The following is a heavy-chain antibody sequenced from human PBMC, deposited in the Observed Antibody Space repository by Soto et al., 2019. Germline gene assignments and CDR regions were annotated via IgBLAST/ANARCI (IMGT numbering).Heavy chain of an antibody. V-gene: IGHV3-7*05. D-gene: IGHD3-3*01. J-gene: IGHJ6*02. CDR2: IKQDGSEK. Sequence: GKGLEWVANIKQDGSEKYYVDSVKGRFTISRDNAKNSLYLQMNSLRAEDTAVYYCARVSGYYRGPYYYYGMDVWGQGTTVTVSS. CDR3: ARVSGYYRGPYYYYGMDV.